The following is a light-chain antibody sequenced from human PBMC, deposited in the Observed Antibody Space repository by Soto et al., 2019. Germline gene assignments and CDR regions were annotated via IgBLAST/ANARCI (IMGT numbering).Light chain of an antibody. V-gene: IGKV3-15*01. CDR2: GAS. J-gene: IGKJ5*01. CDR1: QSVSNN. CDR3: QQYNTWPPIT. Sequence: EIVMTQSPATLSVSPGERGTLSCRASQSVSNNLAWYQQKPGQAPRLLIYGASTRATGLPARFSGSGSGTDFTLTISSLQSEDFAVYYCQQYNTWPPITFGQGTRLEI.